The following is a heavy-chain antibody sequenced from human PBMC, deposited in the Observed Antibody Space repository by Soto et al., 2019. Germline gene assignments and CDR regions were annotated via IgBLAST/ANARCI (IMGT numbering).Heavy chain of an antibody. CDR2: IDGVGTGT. V-gene: IGHV3-74*01. CDR1: GFTFTNYW. Sequence: GWSLRLSCAASGFTFTNYWMHWVRQVPGKGLVWVSRIDGVGTGTSYSDSVRGRFTISRDNAENTLYLQMNSLRAEDTAVYYCTTAFEYWGQGTPVTVSA. CDR3: TTAFEY. J-gene: IGHJ4*02.